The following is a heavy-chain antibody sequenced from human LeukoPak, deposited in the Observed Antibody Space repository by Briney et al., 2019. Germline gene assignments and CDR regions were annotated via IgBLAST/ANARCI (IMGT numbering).Heavy chain of an antibody. J-gene: IGHJ4*02. CDR3: AKHSSSSWFDY. CDR1: GFTFSSYA. Sequence: PGGSLRLSCAASGFTFSSYAMSWVRQTPGKGLEWVSSSGGRTDYADSVKGRFTISRDNSKNTLYLQMNSLRADDTAAYYCAKHSSSSWFDYWGQGTLVTVSS. V-gene: IGHV3-23*01. D-gene: IGHD6-13*01. CDR2: SGGRT.